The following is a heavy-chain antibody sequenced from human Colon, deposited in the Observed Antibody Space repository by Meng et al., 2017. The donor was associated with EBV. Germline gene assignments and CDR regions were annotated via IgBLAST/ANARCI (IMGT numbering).Heavy chain of an antibody. CDR3: ASYGPCSGNNCPLSSFDH. CDR1: ARCIRCGDFL. V-gene: IGHV4-30-4*01. J-gene: IGHJ4*02. CDR2: IYYSGST. D-gene: IGHD2-15*01. Sequence: GPRLLTTSCALFFSCHISARCIRCGDFLCSLTRHPPGKGLECIGYIYYSGSTYYNPSLRSRITISVDTSKNQFSLRLRSVTAADTAVYYCASYGPCSGNNCPLSSFDHWGQGTLVTVSS.